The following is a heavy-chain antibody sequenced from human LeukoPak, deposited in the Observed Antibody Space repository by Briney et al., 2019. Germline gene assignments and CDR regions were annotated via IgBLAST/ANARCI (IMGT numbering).Heavy chain of an antibody. CDR2: ISSSSSYI. CDR1: GFTFSSYS. J-gene: IGHJ3*02. CDR3: ARAWSLDAFDI. Sequence: GGSLRLSCAASGFTFSSYSMNWVRQAPGKGLEWVSSISSSSSYIYYADSVKGRFTISRDNAKSSLYLQMNSLRAEDTAVYYCARAWSLDAFDIWGQGTMVTVSS. D-gene: IGHD2-8*01. V-gene: IGHV3-21*01.